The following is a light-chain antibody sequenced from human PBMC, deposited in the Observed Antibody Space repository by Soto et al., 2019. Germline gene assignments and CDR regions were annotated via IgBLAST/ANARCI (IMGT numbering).Light chain of an antibody. Sequence: QSVLTQPASVSGSPGQSITISCTGTSGDVGTYDLVSWYQHHPGAAPKLMVYEATRRPSGISNRFSGSKSGNTASLTISGLQAEDEADYYCSSYTSSSTLVVFGTGTKVTVL. CDR2: EAT. V-gene: IGLV2-14*02. CDR3: SSYTSSSTLVV. J-gene: IGLJ1*01. CDR1: SGDVGTYDL.